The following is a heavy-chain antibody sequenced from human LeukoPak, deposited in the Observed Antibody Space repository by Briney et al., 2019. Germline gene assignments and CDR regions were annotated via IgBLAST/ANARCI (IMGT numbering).Heavy chain of an antibody. CDR3: AKDHSSGYYYGAFDI. D-gene: IGHD3-22*01. Sequence: PGGSLRLSCAASGFTFSSYSMNWVRQAPGKGLEWVSSISSSSSYIYYADSAKGRFTISRDNSKNTLYLQMNSLRAEDTAVYYCAKDHSSGYYYGAFDIWGQGTMVTVSS. CDR1: GFTFSSYS. CDR2: ISSSSSYI. V-gene: IGHV3-21*04. J-gene: IGHJ3*02.